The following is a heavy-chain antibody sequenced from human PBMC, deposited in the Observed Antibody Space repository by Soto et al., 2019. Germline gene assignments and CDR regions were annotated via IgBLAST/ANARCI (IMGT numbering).Heavy chain of an antibody. CDR2: ISSSSSYI. V-gene: IGHV3-21*01. CDR3: ARIRPDVLRFLEWLLYFDY. D-gene: IGHD3-3*01. J-gene: IGHJ4*02. CDR1: GFTFSSYS. Sequence: GGSLRLSCAASGFTFSSYSMNWVRQAPGKGLEWVSSISSSSSYIYYADSVKGRFTISRDNAKNSLYLQMNSLRAEDTAVYYCARIRPDVLRFLEWLLYFDYWGQGTLVTVSS.